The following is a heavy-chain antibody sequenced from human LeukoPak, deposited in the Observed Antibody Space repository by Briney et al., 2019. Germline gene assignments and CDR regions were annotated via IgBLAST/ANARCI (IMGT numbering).Heavy chain of an antibody. J-gene: IGHJ5*02. Sequence: GSLRLSCAASGFAFSSYAMNWVRQAPGKGLERVSAINGNGGSTYYADSVKGRFTISRDNSKNTLYLQMNSLRAEDTAMYYCTKAPPGRFDPWGQGTLVTVSS. CDR1: GFAFSSYA. V-gene: IGHV3-23*01. CDR2: INGNGGST. D-gene: IGHD3-10*01. CDR3: TKAPPGRFDP.